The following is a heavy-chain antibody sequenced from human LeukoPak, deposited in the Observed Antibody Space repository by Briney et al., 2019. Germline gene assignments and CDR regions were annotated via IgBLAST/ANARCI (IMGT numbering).Heavy chain of an antibody. D-gene: IGHD2-15*01. Sequence: PSETLSLTCTVSGGSISSSSYYWGWIRQPPGKGLEWIGSIYYSGSTNYNPSLKSRVTISVDTSKNQFSLKLSSVTAADTAVYYCARRRGYGGSFYNWFDPWGQGTLVTVSS. J-gene: IGHJ5*02. CDR1: GGSISSSSYY. CDR2: IYYSGST. V-gene: IGHV4-39*07. CDR3: ARRRGYGGSFYNWFDP.